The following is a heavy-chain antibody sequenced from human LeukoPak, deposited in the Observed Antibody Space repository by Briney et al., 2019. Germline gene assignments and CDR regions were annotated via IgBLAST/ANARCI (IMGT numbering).Heavy chain of an antibody. CDR1: GFTFSSHW. V-gene: IGHV3-74*01. CDR2: INSDGSST. J-gene: IGHJ4*02. Sequence: PGGSLRLSCAASGFTFSSHWMHWVRQVPGKGLVWVSRINSDGSSTSYADSVKGRFTISRDNAKNTLYLQMNSLRAEDTAVYYCARGREIVVVTAAVDYWGQGTLVTVSS. CDR3: ARGREIVVVTAAVDY. D-gene: IGHD2-21*02.